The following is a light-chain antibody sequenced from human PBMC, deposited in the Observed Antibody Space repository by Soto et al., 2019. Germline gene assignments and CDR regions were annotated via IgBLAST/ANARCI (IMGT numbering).Light chain of an antibody. J-gene: IGKJ4*01. Sequence: IPLTQSPSSLSASVGDRVTITCRASQGISSYLAWYQQKPGKAPKLLIYAASTLQSGVPSRFSGSGSGTDFTLTISSLQPEDFATYSCQQLSTYPLTFGGGTRVEIK. CDR3: QQLSTYPLT. CDR1: QGISSY. V-gene: IGKV1-9*01. CDR2: AAS.